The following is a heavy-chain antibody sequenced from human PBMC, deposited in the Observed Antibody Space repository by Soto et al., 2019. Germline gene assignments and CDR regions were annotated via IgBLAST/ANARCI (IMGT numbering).Heavy chain of an antibody. CDR2: ISVDGGDT. D-gene: IGHD6-19*01. CDR1: GFTLSDYW. CDR3: ARNVFGSATTSFDY. Sequence: GGSLRLSCAASGFTLSDYWMHWVRQVPGKGLLWVSRISVDGGDTTYADSVKGRFTISRDNAKNTLYLQMDTLRAADTAVYYCARNVFGSATTSFDYWGQGTLVTVSS. J-gene: IGHJ4*02. V-gene: IGHV3-74*01.